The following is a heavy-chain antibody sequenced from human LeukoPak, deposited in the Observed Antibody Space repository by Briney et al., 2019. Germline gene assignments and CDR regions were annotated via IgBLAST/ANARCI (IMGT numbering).Heavy chain of an antibody. Sequence: GGSLRLSCAASGFTFSSYSMNWVRQAPGKGLEWVSYISSSSSTIYYADSVKGRFAISRDNAKNSLYLQMNSLRAEDTAVYYCARGAYCGVDCYWPYSDAFDIWGQGTMVTVSS. CDR1: GFTFSSYS. J-gene: IGHJ3*02. CDR3: ARGAYCGVDCYWPYSDAFDI. CDR2: ISSSSSTI. V-gene: IGHV3-48*01. D-gene: IGHD2-21*01.